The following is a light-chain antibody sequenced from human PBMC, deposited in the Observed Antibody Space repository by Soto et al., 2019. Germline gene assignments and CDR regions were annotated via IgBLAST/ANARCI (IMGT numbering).Light chain of an antibody. V-gene: IGKV3-11*01. Sequence: EIVMTQSPATLSVSPGEGATLSCRASQSVSSQLAWYQQKPGQAPRLLIYDAFNRATGIPGRFSGSGSGTDFTLTISSLEPEDFAVYYCQQRSSWPTFGQGTKVDIK. CDR2: DAF. J-gene: IGKJ1*01. CDR3: QQRSSWPT. CDR1: QSVSSQ.